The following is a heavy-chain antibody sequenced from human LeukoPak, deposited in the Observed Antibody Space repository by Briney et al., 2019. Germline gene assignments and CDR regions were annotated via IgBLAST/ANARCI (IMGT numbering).Heavy chain of an antibody. CDR3: ARDSTAWFGESGATDYYYGMDV. V-gene: IGHV4-61*01. J-gene: IGHJ6*02. CDR2: IYYSGST. CDR1: GGSVSSGSYY. D-gene: IGHD3-10*01. Sequence: NSSETLSLTCTVSGGSVSSGSYYWSWIRQPPGKGLEWIGYIYYSGSTNYNPSLKSRVTISVDTSKNQFSLKLSSVTAADTAVYYCARDSTAWFGESGATDYYYGMDVWGQGTTVTVSS.